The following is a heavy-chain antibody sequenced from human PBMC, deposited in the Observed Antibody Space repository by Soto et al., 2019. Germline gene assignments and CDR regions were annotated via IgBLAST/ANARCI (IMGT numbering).Heavy chain of an antibody. CDR1: GGSISSYY. J-gene: IGHJ6*03. Sequence: PSETLSLTCTVSGGSISSYYWGWIRQPPGKGLEWIGYIYYSGSTNYNPSLKSRVTISVDTSKNQFSLKLSSVTAADTAVYYCARANGYDSKYYYYYYMDVWGKGTTVTV. D-gene: IGHD5-12*01. CDR2: IYYSGST. V-gene: IGHV4-59*01. CDR3: ARANGYDSKYYYYYYMDV.